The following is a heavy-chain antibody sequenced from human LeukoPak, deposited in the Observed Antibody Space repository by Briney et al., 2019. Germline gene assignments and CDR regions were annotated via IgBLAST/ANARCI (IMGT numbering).Heavy chain of an antibody. V-gene: IGHV3-23*01. CDR3: AKVGYYYGSGSYTPAWFDP. Sequence: GGSLRLSCAASGFTFSSYAMSWVRQAPGKGLEWVSAISGSGGSTYYADSVKGRFTLSRDNSKNTLYLQMNSLRAEDTAVYYCAKVGYYYGSGSYTPAWFDPWGQGTLVTVSS. CDR1: GFTFSSYA. D-gene: IGHD3-10*01. J-gene: IGHJ5*02. CDR2: ISGSGGST.